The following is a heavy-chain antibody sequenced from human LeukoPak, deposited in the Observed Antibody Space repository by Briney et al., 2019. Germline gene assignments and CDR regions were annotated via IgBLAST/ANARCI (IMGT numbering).Heavy chain of an antibody. D-gene: IGHD3-10*01. CDR3: ARDSNSRLTMVRGVLGWFDP. J-gene: IGHJ5*02. V-gene: IGHV4-59*12. CDR1: GGSISSYY. CDR2: ILYSGST. Sequence: SETLSLTCTVSGGSISSYYWSWIRQPPGKGLEWIGYILYSGSTNYSPSLKSRVTISVDTSKKQFSLKLTSMTAADTAVYYCARDSNSRLTMVRGVLGWFDPWGPGILVSVSS.